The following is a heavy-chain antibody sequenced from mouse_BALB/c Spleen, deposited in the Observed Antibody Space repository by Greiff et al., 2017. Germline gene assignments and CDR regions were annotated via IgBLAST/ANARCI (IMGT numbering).Heavy chain of an antibody. Sequence: ESGPGLVKPSQSLSLTCSVTGYSITSGYYWNWIRQFPGNKLEWMGYISYDGSNNYNPSLKNRISITRDTSKNQFFLKLNSVTTEDTATYYCARAGYYGYFDVWGAGTTVTVSS. V-gene: IGHV3-6*02. D-gene: IGHD2-2*01. CDR2: ISYDGSN. CDR3: ARAGYYGYFDV. CDR1: GYSITSGYY. J-gene: IGHJ1*01.